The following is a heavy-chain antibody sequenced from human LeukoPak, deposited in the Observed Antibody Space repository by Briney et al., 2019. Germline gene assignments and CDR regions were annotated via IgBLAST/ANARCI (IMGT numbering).Heavy chain of an antibody. Sequence: SETLSLTCAVSGYSISSGYYWGWIRQPPGKGLEWIGSIYYSGSTYYNPSLKSRVTISVDTSKNQFSLKLSSVTAADTAVYYCARLGYCTNAVCYNWFDPWGQGTLVTVSS. D-gene: IGHD2-8*01. CDR2: IYYSGST. CDR3: ARLGYCTNAVCYNWFDP. V-gene: IGHV4-38-2*01. J-gene: IGHJ5*02. CDR1: GYSISSGYY.